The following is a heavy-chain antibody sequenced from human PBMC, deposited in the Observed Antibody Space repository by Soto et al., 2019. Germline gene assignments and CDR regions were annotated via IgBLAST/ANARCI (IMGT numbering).Heavy chain of an antibody. CDR1: GFTFSGYA. CDR2: ISGGGDAT. J-gene: IGHJ2*01. V-gene: IGHV3-23*01. Sequence: EVQLLDSGGGLVQPGGSLRLSCAASGFTFSGYALTWVRQAPGKGLEWVSAISGGGDATFYADSVKGRFTISRDNSKNTLYLQMNTLRAEYTAVYYCARMVSGSTGLPDLWYFDLWGRGTLVTVSS. CDR3: ARMVSGSTGLPDLWYFDL. D-gene: IGHD2-8*01.